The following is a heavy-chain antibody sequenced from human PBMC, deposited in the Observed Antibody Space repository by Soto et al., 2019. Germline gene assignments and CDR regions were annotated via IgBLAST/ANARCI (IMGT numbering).Heavy chain of an antibody. CDR1: GYTFTSYY. CDR3: ARSPYYYDSSGLYYFDY. Sequence: QVQLVQSGAEVKKPGASVKVSCKASGYTFTSYYMHWVRQAPGQGLEWMGIINPSGGSTSYAQKLQGRVTMTRDTSTSTVYMELSSLRSEDTAVYYCARSPYYYDSSGLYYFDYWGQGTLVTVSS. J-gene: IGHJ4*02. D-gene: IGHD3-22*01. V-gene: IGHV1-46*01. CDR2: INPSGGST.